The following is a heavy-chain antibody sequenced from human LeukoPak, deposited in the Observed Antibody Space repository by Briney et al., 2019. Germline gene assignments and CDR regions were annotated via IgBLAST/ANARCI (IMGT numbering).Heavy chain of an antibody. J-gene: IGHJ3*02. Sequence: GGSLRLSCAASGFTVSSNNMGWVRQAPGKGLEWVSAISGSGSNTYYADSVKGRFTISRDNSQNTLYLQMNSLRAEDTAVYYCAKTGDYLDSSGYYRPDAFDIWGRGTMVTVSS. D-gene: IGHD3-22*01. V-gene: IGHV3-23*01. CDR1: GFTVSSNN. CDR3: AKTGDYLDSSGYYRPDAFDI. CDR2: ISGSGSNT.